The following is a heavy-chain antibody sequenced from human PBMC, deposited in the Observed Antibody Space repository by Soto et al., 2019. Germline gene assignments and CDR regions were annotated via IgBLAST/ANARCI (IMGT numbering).Heavy chain of an antibody. Sequence: EVQVLEAGGGLVQPGGSLRLSCEGSGFTVSSHAMTWIRQAPGKGPEWVSTITADGGTYYADSVKGRFAMSRDTSESTLYLQMNCRGAEDTAAYYCAPHVSCSGGSCQYDAFAIRGQGTMVTVSS. CDR3: APHVSCSGGSCQYDAFAI. J-gene: IGHJ3*02. CDR2: ITADGGT. V-gene: IGHV3-23*01. D-gene: IGHD2-15*01. CDR1: GFTVSSHA.